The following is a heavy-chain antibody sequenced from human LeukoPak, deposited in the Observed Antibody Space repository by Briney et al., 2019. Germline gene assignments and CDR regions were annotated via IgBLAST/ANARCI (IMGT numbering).Heavy chain of an antibody. Sequence: ASVKVSCKASGYTFTSYGISWVRQAPGQGLEWMGWISAYNGNTNYAQKLQGRVTMTTDTSTSTAYMGLRSLRSDDTAVYYCAIGPETIVGATRSKRFDYWGQGTLVTVSS. CDR2: ISAYNGNT. CDR1: GYTFTSYG. V-gene: IGHV1-18*01. CDR3: AIGPETIVGATRSKRFDY. J-gene: IGHJ4*02. D-gene: IGHD1-26*01.